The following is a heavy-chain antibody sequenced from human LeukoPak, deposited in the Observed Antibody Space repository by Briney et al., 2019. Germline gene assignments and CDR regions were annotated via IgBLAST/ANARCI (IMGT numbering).Heavy chain of an antibody. V-gene: IGHV1-69*05. CDR3: ARDRGKQWPAGDAFDI. D-gene: IGHD6-19*01. J-gene: IGHJ3*02. CDR1: GGTFSSYA. Sequence: SVKVSCKASGGTFSSYAISWVRQAPGQGLEWMGGIIPIFGTANYAQKFQGRVTITTDESTSTAYMELSSLRSEDTAVYYCARDRGKQWPAGDAFDIWGQGTMVTVSS. CDR2: IIPIFGTA.